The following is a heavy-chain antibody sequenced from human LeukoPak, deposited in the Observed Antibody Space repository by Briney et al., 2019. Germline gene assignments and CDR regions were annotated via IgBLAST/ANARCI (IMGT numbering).Heavy chain of an antibody. CDR3: VRSDDFWSGYYGY. CDR1: GGSISSSNW. V-gene: IGHV4-4*02. J-gene: IGHJ4*02. CDR2: IYHSGST. Sequence: SETLSLTCAVSGGSISSSNWWSWVRQPPGKGLEWIWEIYHSGSTNYNPSLKSRVTISVDKSKNKFSLKLRSVTAADTAVYYCVRSDDFWSGYYGYWGQGTLVTVSS. D-gene: IGHD3-3*01.